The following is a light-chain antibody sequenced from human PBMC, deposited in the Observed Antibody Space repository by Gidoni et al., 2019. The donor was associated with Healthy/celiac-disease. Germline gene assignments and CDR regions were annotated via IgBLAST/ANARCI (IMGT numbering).Light chain of an antibody. Sequence: SYELTQPPSVSVSPGQTASITCSGDKLGDKYACCYQQKPGQSPVLVIYKDSKRPSGIPERFSGSNSGNTATLTISGTQAMDEADYYCQAWDSSTDVVFGGGTKLTVL. J-gene: IGLJ2*01. CDR3: QAWDSSTDVV. CDR2: KDS. CDR1: KLGDKY. V-gene: IGLV3-1*01.